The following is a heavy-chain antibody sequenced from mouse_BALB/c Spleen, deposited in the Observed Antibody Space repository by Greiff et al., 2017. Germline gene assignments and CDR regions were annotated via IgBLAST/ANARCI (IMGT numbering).Heavy chain of an antibody. CDR2: IRNKANGYTT. CDR3: ARDRRNYYAMDY. CDR1: GFTFTDYY. Sequence: EVQRVESGGGLVQPGGSLRLSCATSGFTFTDYYMSWVRQPPGKALEWLGFIRNKANGYTTEYSASVKGRFTISRDNSQSSLYLQMHTLRAEDSATYYCARDRRNYYAMDYWGQGTSVTVSS. J-gene: IGHJ4*01. D-gene: IGHD2-1*01. V-gene: IGHV7-3*02.